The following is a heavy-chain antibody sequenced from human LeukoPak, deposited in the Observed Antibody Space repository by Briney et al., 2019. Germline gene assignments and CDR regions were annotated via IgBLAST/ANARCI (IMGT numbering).Heavy chain of an antibody. Sequence: GESMKISCKGSGYSFTNYWIGWVRQMPGKGLAWMAIMYPGDSDTRYSPSFQGQVTISADRSMTTAYLQLSGLKASDTAVYYCARHPSGTFPRLGFDYWGQGTLVTVSS. J-gene: IGHJ4*02. CDR3: ARHPSGTFPRLGFDY. CDR2: MYPGDSDT. CDR1: GYSFTNYW. D-gene: IGHD1-26*01. V-gene: IGHV5-51*01.